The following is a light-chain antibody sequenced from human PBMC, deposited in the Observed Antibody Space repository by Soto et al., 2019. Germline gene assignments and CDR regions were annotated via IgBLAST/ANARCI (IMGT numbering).Light chain of an antibody. CDR1: SSNIGAGYD. J-gene: IGLJ2*01. Sequence: QSVLTQPPSVSGAPGQRGTISCTGSSSNIGAGYDVHWYQQLPGTAPKLLIYGNSNRPSGVPDRFSGSKSGTSASLAITGLQAEDEADYYCQSYDSSLSAVVFGAGTKLTVL. V-gene: IGLV1-40*01. CDR3: QSYDSSLSAVV. CDR2: GNS.